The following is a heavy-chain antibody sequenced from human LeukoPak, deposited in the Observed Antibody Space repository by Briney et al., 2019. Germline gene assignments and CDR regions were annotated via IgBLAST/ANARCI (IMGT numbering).Heavy chain of an antibody. V-gene: IGHV3-21*01. CDR3: ARDGDTVLTRGYYYYMDV. J-gene: IGHJ6*03. CDR1: GFTFSSYT. CDR2: ISSSSSYI. D-gene: IGHD4-23*01. Sequence: GGSLRLSCAASGFTFSSYTMNWVRRAPGKGLGLVSSISSSSSYIYYVDSVKGRFTISRDNAKKSLYLQMNSLRAEDTALYYCARDGDTVLTRGYYYYMDVWGKGTTVTVSS.